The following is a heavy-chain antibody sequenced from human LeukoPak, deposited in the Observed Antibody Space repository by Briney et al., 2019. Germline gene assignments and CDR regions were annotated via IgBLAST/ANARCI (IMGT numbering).Heavy chain of an antibody. CDR3: ASLFFDY. CDR2: IFYSGSA. J-gene: IGHJ4*02. CDR1: GGSINDFY. V-gene: IGHV4-59*12. Sequence: PSETLSLTCTVSGGSINDFYWTWIRQPPGKGLEWIGYIFYSGSANSNPSLESRVTISVDTSKNQFSLKLSSVTAADTAVYYCASLFFDYWGQGTLVTVSS.